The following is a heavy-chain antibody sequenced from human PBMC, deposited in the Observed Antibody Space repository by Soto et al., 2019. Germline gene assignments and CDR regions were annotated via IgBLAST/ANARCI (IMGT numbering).Heavy chain of an antibody. CDR1: GFTFDDYA. Sequence: GGSLRLSCAASGFTFDDYAMHWVRQAPGKGLEWVSGISWNSGSIGYADSVKGRFTISRDNAKNSLYLQMNSLRAEDTALYYCAKDTVHGMDVWGQGTTVTVSS. V-gene: IGHV3-9*01. CDR2: ISWNSGSI. CDR3: AKDTVHGMDV. J-gene: IGHJ6*02.